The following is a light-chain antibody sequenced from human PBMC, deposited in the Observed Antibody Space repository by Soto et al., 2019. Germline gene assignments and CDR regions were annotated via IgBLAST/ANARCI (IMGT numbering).Light chain of an antibody. J-gene: IGLJ2*01. CDR1: SSDVGSYNL. CDR2: EVS. Sequence: QSALTQPASVSGSPGQSITISCTGTSSDVGSYNLVSRYQQHPGKAPKLMIYEVSKRPSGVSNRFSGSKSGNTASLTISGLQAEDEADYYCCSYAGSSTLVFGGGTKVTVL. CDR3: CSYAGSSTLV. V-gene: IGLV2-23*02.